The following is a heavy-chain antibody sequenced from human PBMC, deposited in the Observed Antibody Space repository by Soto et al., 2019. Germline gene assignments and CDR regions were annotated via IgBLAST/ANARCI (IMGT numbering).Heavy chain of an antibody. CDR3: ARGISGWSPRDYLYYYYYGMDV. Sequence: PSETLSVTCTVSCGSISSGGYYWSWIRQHPGKGLEWIGYIYYSGSTYYNPSLKSRVTISVDTSKNQFSLKLSSVTAADTAVYYCARGISGWSPRDYLYYYYYGMDVWGQGTTVTVSS. J-gene: IGHJ6*02. CDR2: IYYSGST. D-gene: IGHD6-19*01. V-gene: IGHV4-31*03. CDR1: CGSISSGGYY.